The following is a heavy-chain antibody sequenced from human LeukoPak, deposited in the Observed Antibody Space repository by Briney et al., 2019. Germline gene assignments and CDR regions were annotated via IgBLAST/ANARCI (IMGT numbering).Heavy chain of an antibody. CDR1: GGSISGYY. Sequence: SETLSLTCTVSGGSISGYYWSWIRQPPGKGLEWIGYIYYSGSTNYNPSLKSRVTISVDTSKNQFSLKLSSVTAAETAVYYCARTFSGSYYHYGMDVWGQGTTVTVSS. V-gene: IGHV4-59*01. D-gene: IGHD1-26*01. CDR2: IYYSGST. J-gene: IGHJ6*02. CDR3: ARTFSGSYYHYGMDV.